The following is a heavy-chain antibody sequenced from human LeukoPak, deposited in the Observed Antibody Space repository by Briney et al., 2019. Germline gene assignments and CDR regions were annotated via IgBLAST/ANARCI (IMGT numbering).Heavy chain of an antibody. V-gene: IGHV1-69*13. D-gene: IGHD2-15*01. CDR1: GGTFISYA. J-gene: IGHJ6*02. Sequence: SVKVSCKASGGTFISYAISWVRQAPGQGLEWMGGIIPIFGTANYAQKFQGRVTITADESTSTAYMELSSLRSEDTAVYYCARRTYPERLLVYYYYGMDVWGQGTTVTVSS. CDR3: ARRTYPERLLVYYYYGMDV. CDR2: IIPIFGTA.